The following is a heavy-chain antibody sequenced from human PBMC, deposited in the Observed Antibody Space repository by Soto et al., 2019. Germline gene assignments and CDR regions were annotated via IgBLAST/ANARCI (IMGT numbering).Heavy chain of an antibody. CDR2: IYYSGST. Sequence: SETLSLTCTVSGGSISSSSYYWGWIRQPPGKGLEWIGSIYYSGSTYYNPSLKSRVTISVDTSKNQFSLKLSSVTAADTAVYYCARQSPPGIAVAGPLNYYYYYGMDVWGQGTTVTVSS. J-gene: IGHJ6*02. V-gene: IGHV4-39*01. D-gene: IGHD6-19*01. CDR1: GGSISSSSYY. CDR3: ARQSPPGIAVAGPLNYYYYYGMDV.